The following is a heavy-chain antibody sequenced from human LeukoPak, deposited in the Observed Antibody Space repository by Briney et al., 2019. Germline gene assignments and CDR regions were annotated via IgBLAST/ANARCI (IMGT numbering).Heavy chain of an antibody. Sequence: PSETLSLTCAVSGYSIRSDFFWGWIRQPPGKGLEWIGSISHSGSTYYSPSLKSRVTISIDTSKNQFSLNLSSVTAADTAVYYCARLLSVLDPPKAFDYWGQGTLVTASS. V-gene: IGHV4-38-2*01. D-gene: IGHD2/OR15-2a*01. J-gene: IGHJ4*02. CDR2: ISHSGST. CDR3: ARLLSVLDPPKAFDY. CDR1: GYSIRSDFF.